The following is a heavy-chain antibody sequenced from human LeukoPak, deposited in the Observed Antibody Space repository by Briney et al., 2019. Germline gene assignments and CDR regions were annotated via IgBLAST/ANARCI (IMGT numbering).Heavy chain of an antibody. Sequence: GGSLRLSCAASGFTFSSYAMHWVRQAPGKGLEYVSAISSNGDSTYYANSVKGRFTISRDNSKNTLYLQMGSLRAEDMAVYYCARHRDPYGSGSHWGQGTLVTVSS. CDR1: GFTFSSYA. D-gene: IGHD3-10*01. CDR3: ARHRDPYGSGSH. J-gene: IGHJ4*02. CDR2: ISSNGDST. V-gene: IGHV3-64*01.